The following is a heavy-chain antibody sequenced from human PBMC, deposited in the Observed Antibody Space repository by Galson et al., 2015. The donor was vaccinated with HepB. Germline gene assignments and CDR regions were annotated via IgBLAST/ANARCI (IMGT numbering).Heavy chain of an antibody. CDR1: GFNFDSYT. D-gene: IGHD6-19*01. V-gene: IGHV3-30*04. CDR3: ARDTYSEQWLLDY. J-gene: IGHJ4*02. CDR2: ISDDGRTK. Sequence: SLRLSCAVSGFNFDSYTMHWVRQAPGQGLEWVTIISDDGRTKFYAASVKGRFTVSRDNSKRTLFLQMDSLRPEDTAVYYCARDTYSEQWLLDYWGQGALVTVSS.